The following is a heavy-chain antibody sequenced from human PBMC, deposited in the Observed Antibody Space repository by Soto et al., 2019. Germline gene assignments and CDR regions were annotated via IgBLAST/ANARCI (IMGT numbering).Heavy chain of an antibody. Sequence: QVQLVQSGAEVKKPGASVKVSCKASGYIFTNYAMHWVRQAPGQRLEWMGWINAGNGNTKYSQKFQGRVTITRDTAXXXNRSQGRVTLXXDXYXXTVQMELSSLRFEDTDVYYCAPCGVGARRNDAFDIWGQGTMVTVSS. D-gene: IGHD3-10*01. CDR2: INAGNGNT. J-gene: IGHJ3*02. V-gene: IGHV1-3*01. CDR1: GYIFTNYA. CDR3: QMELSSLRFEDTDVYYCAPCGVGARRNDAFDI.